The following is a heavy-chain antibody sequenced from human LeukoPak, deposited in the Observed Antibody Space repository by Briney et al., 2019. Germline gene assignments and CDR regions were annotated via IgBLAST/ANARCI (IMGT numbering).Heavy chain of an antibody. CDR2: ISDPGGST. Sequence: GGSLRLSCAASGFTFSSYAMSWVRQAPGKGLEWVSTISDPGGSTYYADSVKGRFTISRDNSKNTLYLQMNSLRAEDTAEYSCAKEARAYYFGSSGYRGYFDYWGQGTLVTVSS. CDR3: AKEARAYYFGSSGYRGYFDY. V-gene: IGHV3-23*01. D-gene: IGHD3-22*01. J-gene: IGHJ4*02. CDR1: GFTFSSYA.